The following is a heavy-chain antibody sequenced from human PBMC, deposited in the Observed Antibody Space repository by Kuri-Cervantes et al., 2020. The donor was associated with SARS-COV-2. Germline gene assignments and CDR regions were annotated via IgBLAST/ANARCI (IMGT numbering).Heavy chain of an antibody. V-gene: IGHV3-21*06. CDR2: TSSSSTFV. CDR1: GFTFSTYN. Sequence: GESLKISCAASGFTFSTYNMNWVRQAPGKGLEWVSSTSSSSTFVYYADSVKGRFTISRDNSQNLVYLQMNRLRAEDTAVYYCARGEGAYDPFDYWGQGTPVTVSS. J-gene: IGHJ4*02. D-gene: IGHD3-16*01. CDR3: ARGEGAYDPFDY.